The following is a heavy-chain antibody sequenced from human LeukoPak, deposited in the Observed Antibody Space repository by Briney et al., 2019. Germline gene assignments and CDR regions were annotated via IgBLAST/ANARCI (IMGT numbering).Heavy chain of an antibody. CDR2: INHSGST. J-gene: IGHJ5*02. CDR1: GGSISSSSYY. D-gene: IGHD3-3*01. V-gene: IGHV4-39*07. CDR3: ARGAKRITIFGVVKNWFDP. Sequence: SETLSLTCTVSGGSISSSSYYWSWIRQPPGKGLEWIGEINHSGSTNYNPSLKSRVTISVDTSKNQFSLKLSSVTAADTAVYYCARGAKRITIFGVVKNWFDPWGQGTLVTVSS.